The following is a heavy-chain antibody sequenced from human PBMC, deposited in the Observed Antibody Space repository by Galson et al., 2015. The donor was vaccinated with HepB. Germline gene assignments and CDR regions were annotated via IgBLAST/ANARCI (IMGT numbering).Heavy chain of an antibody. CDR2: IDPGDSDT. V-gene: IGHV5-51*01. CDR3: ARHAGRQLFYFYGMDV. D-gene: IGHD1-1*01. CDR1: GYTFSSYW. Sequence: QSGAEVKKSGESLKISCKASGYTFSSYWIAWVRQRPGKGLEWMGIIDPGDSDTRYSPSFQGQVTISADKSTTAYLQWRGLKPSDTAMYYCARHAGRQLFYFYGMDVWGQGTTVTVSS. J-gene: IGHJ6*02.